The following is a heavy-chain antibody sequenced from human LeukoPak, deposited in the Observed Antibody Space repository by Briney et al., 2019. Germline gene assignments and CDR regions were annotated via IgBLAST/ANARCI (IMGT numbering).Heavy chain of an antibody. V-gene: IGHV3-30*19. J-gene: IGHJ4*02. CDR1: GFTFSSYG. Sequence: GGSLRLSCAASGFTFSSYGMHWVRQAPGKGLEWVAVISYDGSNKYYADSVKGRFTISRDNSKNTLYLQMNSLRAEDTAVYYCAKDPGDSSGYYQYYFDYWGQGTLVTVSS. CDR3: AKDPGDSSGYYQYYFDY. D-gene: IGHD3-22*01. CDR2: ISYDGSNK.